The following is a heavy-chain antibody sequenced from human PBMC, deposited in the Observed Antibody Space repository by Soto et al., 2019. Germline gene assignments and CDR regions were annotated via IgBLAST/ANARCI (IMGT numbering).Heavy chain of an antibody. CDR3: PKPNDYVRGSYSGGFDY. CDR1: GFTFSSYA. Sequence: QSGGSLRLSXAASGFTFSSYAMSWVRQAPGKGLEWVSAISGSGGSTYYADSVKGRFTISRDNSKNTLYLQMNSLRAEDTAVYYCPKPNDYVRGSYSGGFDYWGQGTLVTVSS. J-gene: IGHJ4*02. V-gene: IGHV3-23*01. CDR2: ISGSGGST. D-gene: IGHD3-16*01.